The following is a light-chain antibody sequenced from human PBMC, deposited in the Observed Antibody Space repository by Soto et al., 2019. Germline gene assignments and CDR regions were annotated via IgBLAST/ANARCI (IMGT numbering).Light chain of an antibody. CDR1: QTISSW. CDR2: EAS. CDR3: QQYNSYSRT. Sequence: DIQMTQSPSTLSASVGDRVTITCRASQTISSWLAWYQQKPGRAPKLLIYEASSLERGVPSRFSSSGSGTEFTLTISGLQPDDFATYYCQQYNSYSRTFGQGTKLEIK. V-gene: IGKV1-5*03. J-gene: IGKJ2*01.